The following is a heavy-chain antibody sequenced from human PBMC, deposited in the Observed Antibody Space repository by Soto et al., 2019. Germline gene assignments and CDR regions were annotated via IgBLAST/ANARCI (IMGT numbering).Heavy chain of an antibody. V-gene: IGHV3-30*14. CDR2: ISYDGSEK. Sequence: QVQLLESGGGVVQPGRSLRLSCAAAGFTFSTYAMEWVGQAPGKGLVWVALISYDGSEKYYADYVQGRFTVSRDNSKNTLYLLMNSLRPEDTAVSYCARPVEPFYYYGMDVWGQGTTVTVSS. J-gene: IGHJ6*02. CDR1: GFTFSTYA. CDR3: ARPVEPFYYYGMDV.